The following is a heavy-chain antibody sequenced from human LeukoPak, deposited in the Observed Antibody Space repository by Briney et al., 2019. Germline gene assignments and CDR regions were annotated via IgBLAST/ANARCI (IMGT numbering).Heavy chain of an antibody. CDR2: IWYDGSNK. CDR3: AREPGWFDP. Sequence: GRSLRLSCAASGFTFSSYGMHWVRQAPGKGLEWVAVIWYDGSNKYYADSVKGRFTISRDNSKNTLYLQMNSLRAEDTAVYYCAREPGWFDPWGQGTLVTVSS. CDR1: GFTFSSYG. V-gene: IGHV3-33*01. J-gene: IGHJ5*02.